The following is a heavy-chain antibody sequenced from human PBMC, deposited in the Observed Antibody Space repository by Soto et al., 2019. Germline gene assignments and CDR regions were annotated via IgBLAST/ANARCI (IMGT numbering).Heavy chain of an antibody. CDR1: GYTFTSYW. V-gene: IGHV5-10-1*01. CDR3: ASTGYPYRYHFDH. J-gene: IGHJ4*02. D-gene: IGHD5-18*01. Sequence: GESLKISCKGSGYTFTSYWITWVRQMPGKGLEWMGRIDPSDSSTNYSPSFQGPVTISTDKSINTAHLQCSSLDVSYTVMYYCASTGYPYRYHFDHWPEGTQVTVSS. CDR2: IDPSDSST.